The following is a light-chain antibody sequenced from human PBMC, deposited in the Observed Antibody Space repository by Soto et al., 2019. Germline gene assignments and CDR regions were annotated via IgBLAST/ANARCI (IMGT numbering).Light chain of an antibody. Sequence: DIQMTQSPSTLSASVGDRVTITCRASQTISNWLAWYQQKPGKAPKLLIYDASSLEGGVPSRFSGSGSGTEFTLTLSSLQPDDFATYYCQQYCSYWTFGQGSKVDIK. J-gene: IGKJ1*01. CDR1: QTISNW. CDR3: QQYCSYWT. V-gene: IGKV1-5*01. CDR2: DAS.